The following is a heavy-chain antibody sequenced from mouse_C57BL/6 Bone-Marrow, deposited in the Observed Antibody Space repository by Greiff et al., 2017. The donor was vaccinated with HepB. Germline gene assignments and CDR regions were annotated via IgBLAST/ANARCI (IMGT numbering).Heavy chain of an antibody. CDR3: ASPSYYGSSRYWYFDV. D-gene: IGHD1-1*01. CDR2: ISSGGSYT. V-gene: IGHV5-6*01. Sequence: EVKLMESGGDLVKPGGSLKLSYAASGFTFSSYGMSWVRQTPDKRLEWVATISSGGSYTYYPDSVKGRFTISRDNAKNTLYLQMSSLKSEDTAMYYCASPSYYGSSRYWYFDVWGTGTTVTVSS. CDR1: GFTFSSYG. J-gene: IGHJ1*03.